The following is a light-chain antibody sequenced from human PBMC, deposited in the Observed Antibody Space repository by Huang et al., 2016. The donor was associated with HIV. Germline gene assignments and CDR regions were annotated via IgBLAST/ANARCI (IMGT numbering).Light chain of an antibody. CDR3: QQYDDVPLS. V-gene: IGKV1-33*01. Sequence: DIQMTPSPSSLSASVGDRVTITCQARQAINNFLNWYQQKPGKSPKLLILDASNLQTGVPSRFSGSGSGTHFTFTITSLQRDDIGTYYCQQYDDVPLSFGGGTKV. J-gene: IGKJ4*01. CDR1: QAINNF. CDR2: DAS.